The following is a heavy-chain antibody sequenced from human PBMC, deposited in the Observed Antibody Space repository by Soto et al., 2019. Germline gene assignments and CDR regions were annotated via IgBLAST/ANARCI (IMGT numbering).Heavy chain of an antibody. V-gene: IGHV3-23*01. CDR1: GFTFSTYA. CDR3: AKESGSYSGYFDY. J-gene: IGHJ4*02. D-gene: IGHD1-26*01. CDR2: ISGSGGTT. Sequence: EVQLLESAGGLVQPGKSLRLSCATSGFTFSTYAMSWVRQAPGKGLEWVSTISGSGGTTYYADSVKGRFTISRDNSKSTLHLQMNSLRAEDTAVYYCAKESGSYSGYFDYWGQGTLVTVSS.